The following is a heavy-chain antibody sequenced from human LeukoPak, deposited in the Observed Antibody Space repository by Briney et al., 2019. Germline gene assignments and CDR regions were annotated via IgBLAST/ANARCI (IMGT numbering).Heavy chain of an antibody. J-gene: IGHJ4*02. D-gene: IGHD3-10*01. Sequence: GGSLRLSCAASGFTFSSYSMNWVRQAPGKGVGWVSSVGTSSAYIYYADSVKGRFTISRDNAKKSLYLQMNSLRAEDTAVYYCARTYYYGSGSCFDSWGQGTLVTVSS. CDR1: GFTFSSYS. CDR3: ARTYYYGSGSCFDS. V-gene: IGHV3-21*01. CDR2: VGTSSAYI.